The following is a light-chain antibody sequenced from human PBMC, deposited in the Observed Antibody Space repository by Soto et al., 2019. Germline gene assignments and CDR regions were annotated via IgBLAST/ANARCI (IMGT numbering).Light chain of an antibody. J-gene: IGKJ2*01. V-gene: IGKV1-39*01. CDR1: QTINKS. CDR2: GAS. CDR3: QQSYSVPYT. Sequence: DIQMTQSPSSLSASVGDRVTLTCRASQTINKSLNWYQQRPGKAPKLLIFGASTLHNGVPPRFSGLGSGTHFTLTIINLQPEDAAAYYCQQSYSVPYTFGQGTKWISN.